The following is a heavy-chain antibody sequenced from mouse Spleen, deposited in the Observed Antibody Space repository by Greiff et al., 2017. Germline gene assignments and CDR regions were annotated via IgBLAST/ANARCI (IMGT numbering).Heavy chain of an antibody. Sequence: VMLVESGAELVKPGASVKISCKASGYAFSSYWMNWVKQRPGKGLEWIGQIYPGDGDTNYNGKFKGKATLTADKSSSTAYMQLSSLTSEDTAVYYCARHDYDGRDWYFDVWGAGTTVTVSS. D-gene: IGHD2-4*01. CDR3: ARHDYDGRDWYFDV. CDR2: IYPGDGDT. CDR1: GYAFSSYW. V-gene: IGHV1-80*01. J-gene: IGHJ1*01.